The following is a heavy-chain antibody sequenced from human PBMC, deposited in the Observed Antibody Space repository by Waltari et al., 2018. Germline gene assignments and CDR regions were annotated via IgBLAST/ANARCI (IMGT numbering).Heavy chain of an antibody. Sequence: EVQLVEPGGVVVQPGGSLRLPCAASGFTFVDSAMPWVRQAPGKGLEWVSPLSWDGGSTYYADSVKGRVTIPRHNSKNSLYLQMNSLRAEDTALYYCAKDHYDSSGYYIDYWRQGTLVTVSS. J-gene: IGHJ4*02. V-gene: IGHV3-43D*04. CDR1: GFTFVDSA. CDR2: LSWDGGST. D-gene: IGHD3-22*01. CDR3: AKDHYDSSGYYIDY.